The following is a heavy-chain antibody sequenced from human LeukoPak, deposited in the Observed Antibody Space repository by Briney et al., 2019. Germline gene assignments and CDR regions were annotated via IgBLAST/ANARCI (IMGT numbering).Heavy chain of an antibody. CDR2: FAPEDGET. J-gene: IGHJ5*02. V-gene: IGHV1-24*01. Sequence: ASVKVSCKVSGYTLTELSMHWVRQAPGKGLGWMGGFAPEDGETIYAQKFQGRVTMTEDTSTDTAYMELSSLRSEDTAVYYCATVIVGQNWFDPWGQGTLVTVSS. CDR3: ATVIVGQNWFDP. D-gene: IGHD3-22*01. CDR1: GYTLTELS.